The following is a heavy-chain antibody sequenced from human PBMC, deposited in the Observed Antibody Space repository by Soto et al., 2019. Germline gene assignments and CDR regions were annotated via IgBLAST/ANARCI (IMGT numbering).Heavy chain of an antibody. Sequence: SETLSLTCAVYGGSFSGYYWSWIRQPPGKGLEWIGEINHSGSTNYNPSLKSRVTISVDTSKNQFSLKLSSVTAADTAVYYCARGGGYCSSTSCYLWFDPWGQGTLVTVSS. V-gene: IGHV4-34*01. J-gene: IGHJ5*02. CDR1: GGSFSGYY. CDR3: ARGGGYCSSTSCYLWFDP. CDR2: INHSGST. D-gene: IGHD2-2*01.